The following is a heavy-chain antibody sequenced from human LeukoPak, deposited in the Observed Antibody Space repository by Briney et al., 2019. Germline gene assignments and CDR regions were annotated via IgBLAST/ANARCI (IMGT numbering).Heavy chain of an antibody. CDR2: IDPGDSDT. J-gene: IGHJ4*02. D-gene: IGHD3-10*01. CDR1: GYIFTSYW. Sequence: GESLKISCKASGYIFTSYWIGWVRQMPGKGLEWMGIIDPGDSDTRYSPSFQGQVTISADKSISTAYLQWSTLKASDTAMYYCARQTPYSGSGSYPHYWGQGTLVTVSS. CDR3: ARQTPYSGSGSYPHY. V-gene: IGHV5-51*01.